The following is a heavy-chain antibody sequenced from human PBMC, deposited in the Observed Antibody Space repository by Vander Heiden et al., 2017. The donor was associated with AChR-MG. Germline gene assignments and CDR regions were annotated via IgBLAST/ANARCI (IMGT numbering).Heavy chain of an antibody. D-gene: IGHD5-18*01. J-gene: IGHJ6*02. V-gene: IGHV1-69*01. CDR2: LIPVLGTT. CDR1: GGNFNRYS. CDR3: ARGGYNFAYSGYYLGMNT. Sequence: QVQLVQSGAEVKKPGSSVKVSCKVSGGNFNRYSVTWVRQAPGQGLEWMGGLIPVLGTTNYAQKFQVRVTFSVDESMTTAYMEMSNLTAKDTGIYYCARGGYNFAYSGYYLGMNTWGQGTTVTVSS.